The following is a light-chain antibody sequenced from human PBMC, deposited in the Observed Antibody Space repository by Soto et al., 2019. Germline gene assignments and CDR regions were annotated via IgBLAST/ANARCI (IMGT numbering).Light chain of an antibody. CDR2: RGS. CDR1: RSIGNW. V-gene: IGKV1-5*03. Sequence: DIQMTQSPSTLSASVGDTVTITCRASRSIGNWMAWYQQTPGKAPNLLIYRGSSLQSGVPSRFSGGGSGTEYTLTIVSLQPDDFAVYYCQQFNVYPYTFGRGTKLEIK. J-gene: IGKJ2*01. CDR3: QQFNVYPYT.